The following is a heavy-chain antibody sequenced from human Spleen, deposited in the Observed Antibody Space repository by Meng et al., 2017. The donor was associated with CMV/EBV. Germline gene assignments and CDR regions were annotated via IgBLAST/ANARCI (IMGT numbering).Heavy chain of an antibody. CDR1: GGTFSSYA. CDR2: IIPIFGTA. Sequence: SVKVSCKASGGTFSSYAISWVRQVPGQGLEWMGGIIPIFGTANYAQKFQGRVTVTTDESTSTAYMELSSLRSEDTAVYYCAREGHQYYDFWSGYPYGMDVWGQGTTVTVSS. CDR3: AREGHQYYDFWSGYPYGMDV. J-gene: IGHJ6*02. D-gene: IGHD3-3*01. V-gene: IGHV1-69*05.